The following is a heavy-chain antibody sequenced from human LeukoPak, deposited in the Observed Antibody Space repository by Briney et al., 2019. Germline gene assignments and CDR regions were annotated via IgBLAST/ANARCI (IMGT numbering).Heavy chain of an antibody. Sequence: ASVKVSCKASGYTFTSYYMHWVRQAPGQGLEWMGIINPSGGSTIYAQKFQGRVTMTRDTSTSTVYMELSSLRSEDAAVYYCARAGIAATFDYWGQGTLVTVSS. J-gene: IGHJ4*02. CDR3: ARAGIAATFDY. CDR1: GYTFTSYY. D-gene: IGHD6-13*01. CDR2: INPSGGST. V-gene: IGHV1-46*01.